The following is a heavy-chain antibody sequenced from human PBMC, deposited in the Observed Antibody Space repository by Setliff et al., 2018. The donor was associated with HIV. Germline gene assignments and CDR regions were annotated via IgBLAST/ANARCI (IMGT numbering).Heavy chain of an antibody. J-gene: IGHJ3*02. CDR1: GYTFTAYY. V-gene: IGHV1-2*02. D-gene: IGHD1-26*01. Sequence: GASVKVSCKTSGYTFTAYYIYWVRQAPGQGLEWMGWIQTNSGGTKSAQKFQGRVTMTRDTSISTAYMELNSLTSDDTAVYYCARGRHSGTYEAFDIWGPGTMVTV. CDR3: ARGRHSGTYEAFDI. CDR2: IQTNSGGT.